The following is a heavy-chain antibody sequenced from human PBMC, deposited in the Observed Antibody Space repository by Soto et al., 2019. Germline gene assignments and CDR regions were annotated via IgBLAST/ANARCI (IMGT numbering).Heavy chain of an antibody. J-gene: IGHJ6*02. CDR1: GFTVSSNY. Sequence: GGSLRLSCAASGFTVSSNYMSWARQAPGKGLEWVSVIYSGGSTYYADSAKGRFTISRDNSKNTLYLQMNSLRAEDTAVYYCARGWEQHYYYVMDVWGQGTTVTVSS. V-gene: IGHV3-53*01. D-gene: IGHD1-1*01. CDR3: ARGWEQHYYYVMDV. CDR2: IYSGGST.